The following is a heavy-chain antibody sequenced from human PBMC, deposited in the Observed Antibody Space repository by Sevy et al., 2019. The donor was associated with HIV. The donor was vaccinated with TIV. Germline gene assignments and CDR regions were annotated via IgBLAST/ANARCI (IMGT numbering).Heavy chain of an antibody. V-gene: IGHV3-9*01. CDR2: ISWNSGSI. CDR3: AKDLTKTNYDFWSGYFFDY. J-gene: IGHJ4*02. CDR1: GFTFDDYA. Sequence: GGSLRLSCAASGFTFDDYAMHWVRQAPGKGLEWVSGISWNSGSIGYADSVKGRFTISRDNAKNSLYLQMNSLRAEDTALYYCAKDLTKTNYDFWSGYFFDYWGQGTLVTVS. D-gene: IGHD3-3*01.